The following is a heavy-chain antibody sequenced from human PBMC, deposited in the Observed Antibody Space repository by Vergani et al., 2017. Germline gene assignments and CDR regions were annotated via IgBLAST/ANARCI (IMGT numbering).Heavy chain of an antibody. Sequence: VQLVESGGGVVQPGRSLRLSCAASGFTFSSYGMHWVRQAPGKGLEWVSAISGSGGSTYYADSVKGRFTISRDNSKNTLYLQMNSLRAEDTAVYYCAKALTPGDFDYWGQGTLVTVSS. D-gene: IGHD7-27*01. CDR1: GFTFSSYG. V-gene: IGHV3-23*04. J-gene: IGHJ4*02. CDR2: ISGSGGST. CDR3: AKALTPGDFDY.